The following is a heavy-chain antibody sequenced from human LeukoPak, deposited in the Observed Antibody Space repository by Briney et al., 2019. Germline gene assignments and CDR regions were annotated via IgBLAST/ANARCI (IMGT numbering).Heavy chain of an antibody. Sequence: EDSVKVSCKASGYTFTSYGISWVRQAPGQGLEWMGWISPYSGNTNYAQKLQGRVTMTTDTSTSTAYMELRSLRSDDTAVYYCARDGTWGRYYYDSTGYDYYFDYWGQGTLVTVSS. J-gene: IGHJ4*02. CDR2: ISPYSGNT. CDR1: GYTFTSYG. CDR3: ARDGTWGRYYYDSTGYDYYFDY. V-gene: IGHV1-18*01. D-gene: IGHD3-22*01.